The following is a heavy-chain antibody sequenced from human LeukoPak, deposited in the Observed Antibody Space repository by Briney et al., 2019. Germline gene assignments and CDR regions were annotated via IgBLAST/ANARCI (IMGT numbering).Heavy chain of an antibody. CDR1: GGSFSGYY. D-gene: IGHD4-17*01. CDR3: ARGQGTTVTTATGY. CDR2: INHSGST. Sequence: SETLSLTCAVYGGSFSGYYWSWISQPPGKGLEWIGEINHSGSTNYNPSLKSRVTISVDTSKNQFSLKLSSVTAADTAVYYCARGQGTTVTTATGYWGQGTLVTVSS. V-gene: IGHV4-34*01. J-gene: IGHJ4*02.